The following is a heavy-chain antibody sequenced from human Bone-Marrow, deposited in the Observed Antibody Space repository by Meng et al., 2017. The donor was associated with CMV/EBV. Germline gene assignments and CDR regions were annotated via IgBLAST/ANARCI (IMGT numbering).Heavy chain of an antibody. CDR3: ARANYDFWSGYPDWFDP. Sequence: ASVKVSCLATGYSFTSYYMHWVRQAPGQGLEWMGIINPSGGSTSYAQKFQGRVTMTRDTSTSTVYMELSSLRSEDTGVYYCARANYDFWSGYPDWFDPWGQGTLVTVSS. V-gene: IGHV1-46*01. D-gene: IGHD3-3*01. J-gene: IGHJ5*02. CDR1: GYSFTSYY. CDR2: INPSGGST.